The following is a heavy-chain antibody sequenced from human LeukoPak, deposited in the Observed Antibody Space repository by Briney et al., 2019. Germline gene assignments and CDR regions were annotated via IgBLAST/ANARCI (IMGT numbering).Heavy chain of an antibody. V-gene: IGHV3-21*06. J-gene: IGHJ4*02. CDR3: ATETNGRHYDY. CDR1: GLTFSTSG. Sequence: GSLRLSCTTSGLTFSTSGFNWVRQAPGKGLEWVASIGPTGFDRYHADSIKGRFTISRDNANNFLYLQMDSLRAEDTAVYYCATETNGRHYDYWGQGTLLTVSS. D-gene: IGHD1-14*01. CDR2: IGPTGFDR.